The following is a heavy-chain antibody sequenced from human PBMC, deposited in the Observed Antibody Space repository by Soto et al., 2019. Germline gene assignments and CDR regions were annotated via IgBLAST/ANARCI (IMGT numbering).Heavy chain of an antibody. CDR1: GFTFSSYE. CDR3: ARGTTPAARYSSGWYPLKKNYFEY. V-gene: IGHV3-48*03. CDR2: ISSSGSTI. J-gene: IGHJ4*02. Sequence: GGSLRLSCAASGFTFSSYEMSWVRQAPGKGLEWVSYISSSGSTIYYADSVKGRFTISRDNAKNSLYLQMNSLRAEDTAVYYCARGTTPAARYSSGWYPLKKNYFEYWGQGKLVTVSS. D-gene: IGHD6-19*01.